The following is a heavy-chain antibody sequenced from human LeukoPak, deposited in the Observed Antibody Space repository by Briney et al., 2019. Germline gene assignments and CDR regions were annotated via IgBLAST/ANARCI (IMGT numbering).Heavy chain of an antibody. V-gene: IGHV4-38-2*02. J-gene: IGHJ6*03. CDR2: IYHSGST. CDR1: GYSLSSGYY. D-gene: IGHD2/OR15-2a*01. CDR3: ARESMTYYYYYMDV. Sequence: PSETLSLTCAVSGYSLSSGYYWGWIRQPPGKGLEWIGSIYHSGSTYYNPSLKSRVTISVDTSKNQFSLKLSSVTAADTAVYYCARESMTYYYYYMDVWGKGTTVTVSS.